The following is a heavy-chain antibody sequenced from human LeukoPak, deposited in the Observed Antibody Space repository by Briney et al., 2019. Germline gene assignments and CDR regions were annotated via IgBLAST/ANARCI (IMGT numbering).Heavy chain of an antibody. CDR2: ISAYNGNT. Sequence: GASVNVSCKASGYTFTSYGISWVRQARGQGLEWMGWISAYNGNTNYTQKLQGRVTITTDTSTSTAYVELRSLRSDDTAVYYCARERPGIAAANWFDTWGQGTLVTVSS. V-gene: IGHV1-18*01. CDR3: ARERPGIAAANWFDT. J-gene: IGHJ5*02. D-gene: IGHD6-13*01. CDR1: GYTFTSYG.